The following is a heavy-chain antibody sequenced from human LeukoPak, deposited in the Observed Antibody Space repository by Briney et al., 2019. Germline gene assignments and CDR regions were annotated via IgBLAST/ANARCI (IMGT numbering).Heavy chain of an antibody. Sequence: PSETLSLTCTVSGGSISRSSYYWGWIRQPPGKGLEWIGSIYYSGSTYYNPSLKSRVTISVDTSKNQFSLKLSSVTAADTAVYYCARPSGSYSYYGMDVWGQGTTVTVSS. J-gene: IGHJ6*02. D-gene: IGHD1-26*01. CDR1: GGSISRSSYY. CDR2: IYYSGST. V-gene: IGHV4-39*01. CDR3: ARPSGSYSYYGMDV.